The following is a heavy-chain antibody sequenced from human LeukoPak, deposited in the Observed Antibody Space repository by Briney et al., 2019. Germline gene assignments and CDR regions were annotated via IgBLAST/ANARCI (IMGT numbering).Heavy chain of an antibody. D-gene: IGHD6-19*01. V-gene: IGHV3-23*01. CDR1: GFTFSSFA. Sequence: PGGSLRLSCAASGFTFSSFAMSWVRQAPGKGLEWVSPISGSGGSTYYADSVKGRFTISRDNSKNTLYLQMNSLRAEDTAVYYCAKAPSSGWSNSDYWGQGTLVTVSS. J-gene: IGHJ4*02. CDR3: AKAPSSGWSNSDY. CDR2: ISGSGGST.